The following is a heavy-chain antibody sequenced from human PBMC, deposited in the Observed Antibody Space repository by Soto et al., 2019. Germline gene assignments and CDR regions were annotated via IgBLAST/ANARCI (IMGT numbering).Heavy chain of an antibody. V-gene: IGHV5-51*01. CDR2: IYPGDSDT. D-gene: IGHD2-2*01. CDR1: GYSFTSYW. CDR3: ARRIPAASNAVWALDYYYYYYRMDV. J-gene: IGHJ6*02. Sequence: GESLKISRKGSGYSFTSYWIGWVRQMPGKGLEWMGIIYPGDSDTRYSPSFQGQVTISADKSISTAYLQWSSLKASDTAMYYCARRIPAASNAVWALDYYYYYYRMDVWGQGTKVTVSS.